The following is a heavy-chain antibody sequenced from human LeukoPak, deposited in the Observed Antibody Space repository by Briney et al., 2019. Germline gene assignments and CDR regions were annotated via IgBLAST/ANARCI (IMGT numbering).Heavy chain of an antibody. CDR3: ARNHYYDSSGSFDY. D-gene: IGHD3-22*01. V-gene: IGHV4-59*01. CDR1: GGSISSYY. CDR2: IHYTGSP. Sequence: PSETLSLTCTVSGGSISSYYWNWIRQPPGKGLEWIGYIHYTGSPNYNPSLKSRVTILVDTSNNQFSLNLSSATAADTAVYYCARNHYYDSSGSFDYWGQGTLVTVSS. J-gene: IGHJ4*02.